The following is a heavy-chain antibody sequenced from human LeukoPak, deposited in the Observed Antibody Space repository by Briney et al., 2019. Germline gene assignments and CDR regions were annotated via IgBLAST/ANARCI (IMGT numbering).Heavy chain of an antibody. D-gene: IGHD6-19*01. J-gene: IGHJ6*02. Sequence: KPSETLSLTCTVSGGSISSYYWSWIRQPPGKGLEWIGYIYYSGSTNYNPSLKSRVTISVDTSKNQFSLKLSSVTAADTAVYYCARGNSSGWYPQDYYYYGMDVWGQGATVTVSS. CDR2: IYYSGST. CDR1: GGSISSYY. V-gene: IGHV4-59*01. CDR3: ARGNSSGWYPQDYYYYGMDV.